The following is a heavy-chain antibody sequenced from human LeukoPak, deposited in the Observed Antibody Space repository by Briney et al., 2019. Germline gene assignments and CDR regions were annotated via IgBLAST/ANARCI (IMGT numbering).Heavy chain of an antibody. V-gene: IGHV4-39*07. CDR1: GGSISSDNYY. CDR2: IYYSGNT. D-gene: IGHD4-17*01. Sequence: PSETLSLTCTVSGGSISSDNYYWGWIRQPPGKGLEWIGSIYYSGNTYYNPSLKSRVTISVDTSKNQFSLKLSSVTAADTAVYYCAREAYADYVFSAWFDPWGQGTLVSVSS. J-gene: IGHJ5*02. CDR3: AREAYADYVFSAWFDP.